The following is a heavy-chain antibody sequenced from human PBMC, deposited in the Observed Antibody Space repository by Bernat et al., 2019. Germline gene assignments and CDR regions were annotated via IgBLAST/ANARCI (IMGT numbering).Heavy chain of an antibody. Sequence: QVQLQESGPGLVKPSETLSLTCTVSGGSISSFYWTWIRQPPGKGLEWIGYTEYSGSTNYNPSLKSRVTISVDTSKNQFSLKLSAVTAADTAVYYYARRLKLLSTGDAFDLWGQGAMVTVSS. CDR1: GGSISSFY. CDR3: ARRLKLLSTGDAFDL. CDR2: TEYSGST. D-gene: IGHD3-10*01. J-gene: IGHJ3*01. V-gene: IGHV4-59*08.